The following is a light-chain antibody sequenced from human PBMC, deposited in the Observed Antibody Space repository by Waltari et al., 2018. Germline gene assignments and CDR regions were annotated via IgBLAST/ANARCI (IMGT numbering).Light chain of an antibody. J-gene: IGLJ3*02. Sequence: QSVLTQPPSASGTPGQRVTISCSGSSSNIGSYIVNWYQQLPGTAPKLPIYINNQRPSGVPDRFSGSKSGTSASLAISGLQSEDEADYYCAGWDDRLNGVVFGGGTKLTVL. CDR2: INN. CDR3: AGWDDRLNGVV. V-gene: IGLV1-44*01. CDR1: SSNIGSYI.